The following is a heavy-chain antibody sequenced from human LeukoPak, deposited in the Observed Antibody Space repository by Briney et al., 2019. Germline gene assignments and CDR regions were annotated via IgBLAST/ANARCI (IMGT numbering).Heavy chain of an antibody. CDR1: GFTFNNYA. V-gene: IGHV3-23*01. J-gene: IGHJ6*02. CDR3: AKDDQWLVSYYYGMDV. Sequence: TGGSLRLSCAASGFTFNNYAMTWVRQAPGKGPEWVSRISDSGGSTHYADSVKGRFTISRDNSKKTLYLQMNSLRAEDTAVYYCAKDDQWLVSYYYGMDVWGQGTTVTVSS. D-gene: IGHD6-19*01. CDR2: ISDSGGST.